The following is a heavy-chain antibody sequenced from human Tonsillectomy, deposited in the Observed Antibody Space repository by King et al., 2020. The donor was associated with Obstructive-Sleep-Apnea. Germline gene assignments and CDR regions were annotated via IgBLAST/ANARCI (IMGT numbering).Heavy chain of an antibody. CDR1: GGSISSYY. CDR3: ARQGKYYDILTGYSTRYYFDY. CDR2: IYYSGST. V-gene: IGHV4-59*08. Sequence: QLQESGPGLVKPSETLSLTCTVSGGSISSYYWSWIRQPPGKGLEWIGYIYYSGSTNYNPSLQSRVTISVDTSKNQFSLKLSSVTAADTAVYYCARQGKYYDILTGYSTRYYFDYWGQGTLVTVSS. D-gene: IGHD3-9*01. J-gene: IGHJ4*02.